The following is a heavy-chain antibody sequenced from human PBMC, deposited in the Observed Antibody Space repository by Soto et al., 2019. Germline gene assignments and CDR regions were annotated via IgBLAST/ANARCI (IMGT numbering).Heavy chain of an antibody. Sequence: PVKWLEWMGGFAPEDRAAIYPQKFQGRVTMTEDKSTDTAYMALSSLRYEDTAVYYCATDLIVGASLFDYWGQGTLVTVSS. CDR2: FAPEDRAA. D-gene: IGHD1-26*01. V-gene: IGHV1-24*01. CDR3: ATDLIVGASLFDY. J-gene: IGHJ4*02.